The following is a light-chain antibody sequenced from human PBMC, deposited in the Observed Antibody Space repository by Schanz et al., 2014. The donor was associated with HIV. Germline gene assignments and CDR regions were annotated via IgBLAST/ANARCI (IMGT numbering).Light chain of an antibody. CDR1: QSVSSSY. CDR2: GAS. Sequence: EIVMTQSPATLSVSPGERATLSCRASQSVSSSYLAWYQQKPGQAPRLLIYGASTRATGIPARFSGSGSGTEFPLTISSLQSEDFAVYYCQQNNNWPPLTFGGGTKVEIK. J-gene: IGKJ4*01. V-gene: IGKV3-15*01. CDR3: QQNNNWPPLT.